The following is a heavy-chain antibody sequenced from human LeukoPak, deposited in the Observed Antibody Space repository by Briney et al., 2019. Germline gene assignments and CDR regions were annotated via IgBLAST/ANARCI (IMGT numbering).Heavy chain of an antibody. CDR1: GFNVSNNY. J-gene: IGHJ4*02. V-gene: IGHV3-53*01. D-gene: IGHD3-9*01. CDR2: IFSSGPT. Sequence: PGGSVRLSCAASGFNVSNNYMNWVRQAPGKGLEWVSVIFSSGPTYYADSVKGRFTISRDTSKNALYLQMNSLRAEDTAVYYCARTGDYDILTGYYRRFDYWGQGTLVTVSS. CDR3: ARTGDYDILTGYYRRFDY.